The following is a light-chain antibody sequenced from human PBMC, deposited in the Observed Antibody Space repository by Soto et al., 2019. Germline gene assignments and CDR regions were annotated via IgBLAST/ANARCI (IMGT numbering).Light chain of an antibody. V-gene: IGKV1-27*01. J-gene: IGKJ3*01. CDR1: QGIDTY. CDR3: QKYTRAPFT. Sequence: DIQMTQSPSSLSASVGDRVTITCRASQGIDTYLAWYQQKPGQVPKLLIYAASTLQSAVPSRFSGSGSGIQFTLTIGSLQAEDGATYFCQKYTRAPFTFGPGTKDDIK. CDR2: AAS.